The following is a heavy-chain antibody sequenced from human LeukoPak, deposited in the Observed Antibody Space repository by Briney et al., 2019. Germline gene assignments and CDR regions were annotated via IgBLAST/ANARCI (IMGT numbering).Heavy chain of an antibody. Sequence: ASVKVSCKPSGYSFTTYGIGWVRQAPGQGLEWMGLISTDNGDTNYAPNFQGRVAMTTDTSTSTAYMELRSLRSDDTAVYNCARFWSGYLPDYWGQGTLVTVSS. CDR1: GYSFTTYG. D-gene: IGHD3-3*01. CDR3: ARFWSGYLPDY. CDR2: ISTDNGDT. V-gene: IGHV1-18*01. J-gene: IGHJ4*02.